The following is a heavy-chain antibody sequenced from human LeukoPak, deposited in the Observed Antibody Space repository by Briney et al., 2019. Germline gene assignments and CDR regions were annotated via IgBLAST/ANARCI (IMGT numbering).Heavy chain of an antibody. CDR2: IYYSGST. J-gene: IGHJ4*02. D-gene: IGHD5-24*01. V-gene: IGHV4-59*01. CDR3: ARLRRDGYNLLDY. CDR1: GGSISSYY. Sequence: SETLSLTCSVSGGSISSYYWSWIRQPPGKGLEYIGYIYYSGSTYYSPSLKSRVTISVDTSMNQFSLKLTSVTAADTAVYFCARLRRDGYNLLDYWGQGTLVTVSS.